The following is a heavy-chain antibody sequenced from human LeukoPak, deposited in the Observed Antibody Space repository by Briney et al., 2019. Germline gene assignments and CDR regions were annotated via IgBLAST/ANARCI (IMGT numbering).Heavy chain of an antibody. D-gene: IGHD2-2*01. V-gene: IGHV3-66*02. J-gene: IGHJ1*01. CDR3: AKTEVYCSSTSCAALEYFQH. CDR2: IYSGGST. Sequence: PGGSLRLSCAASGFTVSSNYMSWVRQAPGKGLEWVSVIYSGGSTYYADSVKGRFTISRDNSKNTLYLQMNSLRAEDTAVYYCAKTEVYCSSTSCAALEYFQHWGQGTLVTVSS. CDR1: GFTVSSNY.